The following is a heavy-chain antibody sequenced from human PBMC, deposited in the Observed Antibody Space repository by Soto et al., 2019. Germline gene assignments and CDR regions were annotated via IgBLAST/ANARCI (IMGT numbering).Heavy chain of an antibody. CDR1: GGSISSGGYS. CDR2: IYHSGST. Sequence: QLQLQESGSGLVKPSQTLSLTCAVSGGSISSGGYSWSWIRQPPGKGLEWIGYIYHSGSTYYNPSLKSRVTISVDRSKNQFSLKLSSVTAADTTVYYCARYTRYCTNGVCSSTFDYWGQGTLVTVSS. CDR3: ARYTRYCTNGVCSSTFDY. D-gene: IGHD2-8*01. V-gene: IGHV4-30-2*01. J-gene: IGHJ4*02.